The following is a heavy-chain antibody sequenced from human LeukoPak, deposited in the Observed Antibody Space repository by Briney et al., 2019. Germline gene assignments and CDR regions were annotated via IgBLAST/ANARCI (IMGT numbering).Heavy chain of an antibody. V-gene: IGHV3-23*01. CDR2: ISGNSGTT. CDR1: RFTFTNYA. Sequence: GGSLRLSCAASRFTFTNYAMSWVRQAPGKGLEWVPVISGNSGTTYYADSVKGRVIISRDNSKNTLYLQMNSLRAEDTAMYYCAKCAYSSSCRSFDIWGQGTMVTVSS. J-gene: IGHJ3*02. D-gene: IGHD6-13*01. CDR3: AKCAYSSSCRSFDI.